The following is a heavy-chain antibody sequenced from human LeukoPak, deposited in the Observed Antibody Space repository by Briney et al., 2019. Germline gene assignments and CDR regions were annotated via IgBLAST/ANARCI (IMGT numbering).Heavy chain of an antibody. CDR1: GYTFTSYY. V-gene: IGHV1-46*01. Sequence: ASVKVSCKAPGYTFTSYYMHWVPQAPGQGLEWMGIINPSGGSTTYAQKFQGRVTMTRETSTTTVYMELSSLRSEDTAVYYCARDTQGGYYYMYVWGKGTTVTVSS. D-gene: IGHD3-16*01. J-gene: IGHJ6*03. CDR2: INPSGGST. CDR3: ARDTQGGYYYMYV.